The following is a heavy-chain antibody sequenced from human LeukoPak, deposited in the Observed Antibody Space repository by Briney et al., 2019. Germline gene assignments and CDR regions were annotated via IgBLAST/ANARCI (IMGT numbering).Heavy chain of an antibody. V-gene: IGHV3-7*01. CDR3: ARDKVSEGMDV. Sequence: GGSLRLSCAASGFTFSDYAMSWVRQAPGKGLEWVANIKQDGSEKYYVDSVKGRFTISRDNAKNSLYLQMNSLRAEDTAVYYCARDKVSEGMDVWGKGTTVTVSS. CDR2: IKQDGSEK. J-gene: IGHJ6*03. CDR1: GFTFSDYA. D-gene: IGHD3-16*02.